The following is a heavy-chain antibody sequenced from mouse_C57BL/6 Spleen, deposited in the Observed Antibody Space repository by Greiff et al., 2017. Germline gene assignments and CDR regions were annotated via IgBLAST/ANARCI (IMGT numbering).Heavy chain of an antibody. Sequence: EVKLEESGPGLVKPSQSLSLTCSVTGYSITSGYYWNWIRQFPGNKLEWMGYISYDGSNNYNPSLKNRISITRDTSKNQFFLKLNSVTTEDTATYYCAREDDQGAMDYWGQGTSVTVSS. CDR1: GYSITSGYY. CDR3: AREDDQGAMDY. D-gene: IGHD3-3*01. CDR2: ISYDGSN. V-gene: IGHV3-6*01. J-gene: IGHJ4*01.